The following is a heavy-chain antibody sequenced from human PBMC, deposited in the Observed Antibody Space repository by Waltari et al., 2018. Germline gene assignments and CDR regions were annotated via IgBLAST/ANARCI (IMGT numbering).Heavy chain of an antibody. CDR3: AGGGY. V-gene: IGHV4-34*01. CDR1: GGSFSGNF. J-gene: IGHJ4*02. Sequence: QVQLQQWGARLLKPSETLSLTCAVYGGSFSGNFWNWIRQSPGKGLEWIGEINHSETTNYHPSLKSRVTISLDTSKNQFYLNLASVTAADTAVYYCAGGGYWGQGTLVTVSS. CDR2: INHSETT.